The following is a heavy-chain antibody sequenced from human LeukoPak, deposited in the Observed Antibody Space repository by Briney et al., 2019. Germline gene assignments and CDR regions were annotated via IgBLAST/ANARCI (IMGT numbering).Heavy chain of an antibody. V-gene: IGHV4-34*01. CDR2: INHSGGT. CDR3: ASIVGATGNPFDY. CDR1: GGSFSGYY. Sequence: PSETLSLTCAVYGGSFSGYYWSWIRQPPGKGLEWIGEINHSGGTNYNPSLKSRVTISVDTSKNQFSLKLSSVTAADTAVYYCASIVGATGNPFDYWGQGTLVTVSS. J-gene: IGHJ4*02. D-gene: IGHD1-26*01.